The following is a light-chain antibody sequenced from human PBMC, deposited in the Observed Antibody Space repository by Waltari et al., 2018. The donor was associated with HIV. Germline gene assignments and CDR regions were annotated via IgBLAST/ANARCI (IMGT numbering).Light chain of an antibody. CDR3: QSYDSSLSGSGV. CDR2: GNS. Sequence: QSVLTQPPSVSGAPGQRVTISYTGSSSNIGAGYDVNWYQQLPGTAPKLLIYGNSNRPSGAPDRFSGSKSGTSASLAITGLQAEDEADYYCQSYDSSLSGSGVFGGGTKLTVL. V-gene: IGLV1-40*01. J-gene: IGLJ2*01. CDR1: SSNIGAGYD.